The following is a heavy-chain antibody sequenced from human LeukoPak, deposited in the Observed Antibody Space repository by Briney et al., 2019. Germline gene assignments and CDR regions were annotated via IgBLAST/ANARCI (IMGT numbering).Heavy chain of an antibody. J-gene: IGHJ4*02. D-gene: IGHD6-19*01. Sequence: ASVKVSCKASGYTFTGYYMHWVRQAPGQGLEWMGWINPNSGGINYAQKFQGRVTMTRDTSISTAYMELSRLRSDDTAVYYCARGAVAVAGMGLDYWGQGTLVTVSS. CDR2: INPNSGGI. CDR3: ARGAVAVAGMGLDY. CDR1: GYTFTGYY. V-gene: IGHV1-2*02.